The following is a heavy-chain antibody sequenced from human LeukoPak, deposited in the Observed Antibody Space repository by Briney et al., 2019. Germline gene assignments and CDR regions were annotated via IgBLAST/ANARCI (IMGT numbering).Heavy chain of an antibody. J-gene: IGHJ4*02. V-gene: IGHV3-7*01. CDR2: IKQDGSEK. CDR1: GFTFSSYW. Sequence: GGSLRLSCAASGFTFSSYWMSWVRQAPGKGLEWVANIKQDGSEKYYVDSVKGRFTISRDNAKNSLYLQMNSLRAEDTAIYYCARGGYYDFWSEFGDYWGQGILVAVSS. CDR3: ARGGYYDFWSEFGDY. D-gene: IGHD3-3*01.